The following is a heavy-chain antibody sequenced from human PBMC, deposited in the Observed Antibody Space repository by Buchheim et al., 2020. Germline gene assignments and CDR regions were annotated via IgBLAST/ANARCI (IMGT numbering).Heavy chain of an antibody. CDR3: ARGTGGYSYGLYFDY. CDR1: GGSISSYY. Sequence: QVQLQESGPGLVKPSETLSLTCTVSGGSISSYYWSWIRQPPGKGLEWIGYIYYSGSTHYNPSLKSRVTISVATTQNQFSLKLSSVTAADTAVYYCARGTGGYSYGLYFDYWGQGTL. V-gene: IGHV4-59*01. D-gene: IGHD5-18*01. CDR2: IYYSGST. J-gene: IGHJ4*02.